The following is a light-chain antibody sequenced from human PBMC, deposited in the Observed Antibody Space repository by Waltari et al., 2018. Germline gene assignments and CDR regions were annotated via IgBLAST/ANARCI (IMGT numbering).Light chain of an antibody. J-gene: IGLJ3*02. Sequence: QSVLTQPPSASGTPGQRVTIPCSGSSSNIGRSFVYWYQQLPGTAPKLLIYRNNQRPSGVPDRFSGSKSGTSASLAISGLRSEDETDYYCASWDDGLSGWMFGGGTKLTVL. V-gene: IGLV1-47*01. CDR3: ASWDDGLSGWM. CDR1: SSNIGRSF. CDR2: RNN.